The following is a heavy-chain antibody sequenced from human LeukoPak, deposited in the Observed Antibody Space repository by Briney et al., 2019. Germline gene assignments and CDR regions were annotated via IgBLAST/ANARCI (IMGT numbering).Heavy chain of an antibody. V-gene: IGHV3-33*06. CDR1: GFTFSSYG. J-gene: IGHJ4*02. D-gene: IGHD6-19*01. Sequence: GGSLRLSCAASGFTFSSYGMHWVRQAPGKGLEWVAVIWYDGSNKYYADSVKGRFTISRDNPKNTLYLQMNSLRAEDTAVYYCAKDSVAGYADYWGQGTLVTVSS. CDR3: AKDSVAGYADY. CDR2: IWYDGSNK.